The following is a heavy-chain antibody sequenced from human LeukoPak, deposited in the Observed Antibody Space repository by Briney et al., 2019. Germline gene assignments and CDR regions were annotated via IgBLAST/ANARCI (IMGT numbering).Heavy chain of an antibody. J-gene: IGHJ3*02. D-gene: IGHD3-10*01. CDR2: INPNSGGT. Sequence: ASVKVSCKASGYTFTGYYMHWVRQAPGQGLEWMGWINPNSGGTNYAQKFQGRVTMTRDTSISTAFMELSSLRSEDTAVYYCATVRFGELSQGAFDIWGQGTMVTVSS. CDR3: ATVRFGELSQGAFDI. CDR1: GYTFTGYY. V-gene: IGHV1-2*02.